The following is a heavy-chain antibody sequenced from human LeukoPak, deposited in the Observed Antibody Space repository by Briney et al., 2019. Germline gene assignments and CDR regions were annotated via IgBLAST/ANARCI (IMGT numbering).Heavy chain of an antibody. CDR2: ISYDGSDK. J-gene: IGHJ6*02. V-gene: IGHV3-30*18. CDR1: GFTFSSYG. D-gene: IGHD2-2*01. CDR3: AKDLRYCSGTSCYEASGMDV. Sequence: PGGSLRLSCAASGFTFSSYGMHWVRQAPGKGLEWVAAISYDGSDKYYADSVKGRFTISKDNSKNTLSLQMNSLRAEETAVFFCAKDLRYCSGTSCYEASGMDVWGQGTTVTVSS.